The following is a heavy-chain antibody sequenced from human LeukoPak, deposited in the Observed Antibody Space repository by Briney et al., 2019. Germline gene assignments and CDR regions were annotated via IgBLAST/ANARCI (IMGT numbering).Heavy chain of an antibody. V-gene: IGHV3-23*01. CDR3: AKGFRTERIFPYSSSWYGYFDY. CDR1: GFTFSSYA. J-gene: IGHJ4*02. CDR2: ISGSGGST. Sequence: GGSLRLSCAASGFTFSSYAMSWVRQAPGKGLEWVSAISGSGGSTYYADSVKGRFTISRDNSKNTLYLQMNSLRAEDTAVYYCAKGFRTERIFPYSSSWYGYFDYWGQGTLVTVSS. D-gene: IGHD6-13*01.